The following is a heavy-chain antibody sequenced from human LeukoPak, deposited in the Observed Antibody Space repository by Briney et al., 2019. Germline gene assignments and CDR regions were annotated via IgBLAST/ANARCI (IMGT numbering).Heavy chain of an antibody. D-gene: IGHD6-13*01. CDR2: INPNSGGT. CDR3: AGSSGIAAAGIDY. Sequence: ASVKVSCKVSGYTFTGYYMHWVRQAPGQGLEWMGWINPNSGGTNYAQKFQGRVTMTRDTSISTAYMELSRLRSDDTAVYYCAGSSGIAAAGIDYWGQGTLVTVSS. CDR1: GYTFTGYY. J-gene: IGHJ4*02. V-gene: IGHV1-2*02.